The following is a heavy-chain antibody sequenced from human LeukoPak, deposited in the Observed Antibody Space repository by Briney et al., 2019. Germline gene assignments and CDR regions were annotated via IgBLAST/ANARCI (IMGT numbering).Heavy chain of an antibody. V-gene: IGHV4-39*07. D-gene: IGHD5-18*01. J-gene: IGHJ4*02. CDR3: ASTERGYSYGEEYFFDY. CDR2: IYYSGST. Sequence: SETLSLTCTVSGGSISSSSYYWGWIRQPPGKGLEWIGSIYYSGSTYYNPSLKSRVTISVDTSKNQFSLKLSSVTAADTAVYYCASTERGYSYGEEYFFDYWGQGTLVTVSS. CDR1: GGSISSSSYY.